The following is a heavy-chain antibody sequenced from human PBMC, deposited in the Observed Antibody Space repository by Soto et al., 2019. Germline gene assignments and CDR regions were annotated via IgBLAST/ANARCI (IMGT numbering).Heavy chain of an antibody. V-gene: IGHV3-23*01. D-gene: IGHD2-15*01. J-gene: IGHJ5*02. Sequence: PGGSLRLSCAATGFAFSNYAVTWVRQAPGKGLECISPITYSGDNSIYAGSVRGRFTMSRDNSNNIVYLQMNSLRVEDTGRYFCAKGSLQGCSSSGPCYPLDLWGQGAPVTVSS. CDR3: AKGSLQGCSSSGPCYPLDL. CDR1: GFAFSNYA. CDR2: ITYSGDNS.